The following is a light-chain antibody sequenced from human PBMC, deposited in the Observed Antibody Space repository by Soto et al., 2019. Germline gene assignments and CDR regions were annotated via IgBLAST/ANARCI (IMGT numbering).Light chain of an antibody. J-gene: IGLJ2*01. CDR2: EVT. Sequence: QSALTQPPSASGSPGQSVTISCTGTSSDIGAYNYVSWYQQHPGKAPKLMILEVTKRPSGVPDRFSGSKSGNTASLTVSGLQAEDEADYYCFSFAGSTALFGGGTKLTVL. CDR3: FSFAGSTAL. CDR1: SSDIGAYNY. V-gene: IGLV2-8*01.